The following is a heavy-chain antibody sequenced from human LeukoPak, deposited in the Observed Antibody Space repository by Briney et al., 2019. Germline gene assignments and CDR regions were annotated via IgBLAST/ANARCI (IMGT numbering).Heavy chain of an antibody. V-gene: IGHV3-23*01. CDR2: ISGSGGST. CDR3: AKERGYCRSTSCYYGMDV. J-gene: IGHJ6*02. Sequence: PGASLRLSCAASGFTFSSYAMSWVRQAPGKGLEWVSAISGSGGSTYYADSVKGRFTISRGNSKNTLYLQMNSLRAEDTAVYYCAKERGYCRSTSCYYGMDVWGQGTTVTVSS. CDR1: GFTFSSYA. D-gene: IGHD2-2*01.